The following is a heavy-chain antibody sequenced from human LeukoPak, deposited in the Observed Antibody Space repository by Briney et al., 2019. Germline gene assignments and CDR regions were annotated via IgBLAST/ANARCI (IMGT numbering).Heavy chain of an antibody. J-gene: IGHJ4*02. CDR2: IYYSGST. V-gene: IGHV4-30-4*08. Sequence: SQTLSLTCTVSGGSISSGDYYWSWIRQPPGKGLEWIGYIYYSGSTYYNPSLKSRVTISVDTSKNQFSLKLSSVTAADTAVYYCARGKGGSYPYYCDYWGQGTLVTVSS. CDR3: ARGKGGSYPYYCDY. CDR1: GGSISSGDYY. D-gene: IGHD1-26*01.